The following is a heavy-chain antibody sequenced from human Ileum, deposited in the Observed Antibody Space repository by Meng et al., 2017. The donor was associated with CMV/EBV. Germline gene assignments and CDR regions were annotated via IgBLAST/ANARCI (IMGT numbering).Heavy chain of an antibody. Sequence: SETLSLTCAVYGGSFSGYCWSWIRQPPGKGLEWIGEINHSGSTNYNPSLKSRVTISVDTSKNQFSLKLSSVTAADTAVYYCARGYIVVVPAANKNSGVFDYWGQGTLVTVSS. V-gene: IGHV4-34*01. CDR3: ARGYIVVVPAANKNSGVFDY. D-gene: IGHD2-2*01. J-gene: IGHJ4*02. CDR2: INHSGST. CDR1: GGSFSGYC.